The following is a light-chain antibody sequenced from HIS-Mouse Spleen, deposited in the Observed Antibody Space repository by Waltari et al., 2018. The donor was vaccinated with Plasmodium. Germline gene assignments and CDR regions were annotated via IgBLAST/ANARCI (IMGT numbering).Light chain of an antibody. CDR2: KDS. Sequence: SYDLTQPPSVSVASGQPARITWYGDSLPKQYAYWYQQKPGQAPVLVIYKDSERPSGVPERFSSSSSGTTVTLTISGVQAEDEADYYCQSADSSGTPNWVFGGGTKLTVL. V-gene: IGLV3-25*03. CDR1: SLPKQY. CDR3: QSADSSGTPNWV. J-gene: IGLJ3*02.